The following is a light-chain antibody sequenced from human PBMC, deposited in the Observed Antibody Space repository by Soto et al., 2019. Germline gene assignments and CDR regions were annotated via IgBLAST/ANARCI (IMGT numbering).Light chain of an antibody. Sequence: QSALTQPHSASGSPGQSVTISCTGTSSDVGGYNYVSWYQQHPGKAPKLMIYEVSKRPSGVPDRFSGSKSGNTASLTVSGLKPQDEADYYCSSYAGRNKSGFRTETKVTX. V-gene: IGLV2-8*01. CDR1: SSDVGGYNY. CDR2: EVS. J-gene: IGLJ1*01. CDR3: SSYAGRNKSG.